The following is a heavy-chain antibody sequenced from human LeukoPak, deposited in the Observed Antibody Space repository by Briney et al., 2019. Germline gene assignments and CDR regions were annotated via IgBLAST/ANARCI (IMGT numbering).Heavy chain of an antibody. CDR2: INPNSGGT. Sequence: ASVKVSCKASGYTFTSYGISWVRQAPGQGLEWMGWINPNSGGTNYAQKFQGRVTMTRDTSISTAYMELSRLRSDDTAVYYCARSASRTMVRGVNNYWGQGTLVTVSS. CDR1: GYTFTSYG. J-gene: IGHJ4*02. CDR3: ARSASRTMVRGVNNY. D-gene: IGHD3-10*01. V-gene: IGHV1-2*02.